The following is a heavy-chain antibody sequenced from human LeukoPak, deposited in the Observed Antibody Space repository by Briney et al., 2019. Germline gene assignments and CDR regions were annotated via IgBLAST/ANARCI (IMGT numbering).Heavy chain of an antibody. D-gene: IGHD2-2*01. Sequence: PSETLSLTCAVSGGSISSSNWWSWVRQPPGKGLEWIGEIYHSGSTNYNPSLKSRVTISVDTSKNQFSLKLSSVTAEDTAVYYCARDQSSIVVVPAAIGEDAFDIWGQGTMVTVSS. CDR3: ARDQSSIVVVPAAIGEDAFDI. CDR1: GGSISSSNW. CDR2: IYHSGST. V-gene: IGHV4-4*02. J-gene: IGHJ3*02.